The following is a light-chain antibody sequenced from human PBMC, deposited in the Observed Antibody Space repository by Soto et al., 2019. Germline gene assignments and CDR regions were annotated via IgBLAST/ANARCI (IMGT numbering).Light chain of an antibody. CDR1: SSNIGSNT. Sequence: QSVLTQPPSASRSPGQRVTISCSGSSSNIGSNTVNWYQQLPGTAPKLLIYSNNQRPSGVPDRFSGSKSGTSASLAISGLQSEDEADYYCAAWDDSLNGWVFGGGTKVTVL. CDR2: SNN. V-gene: IGLV1-44*01. CDR3: AAWDDSLNGWV. J-gene: IGLJ3*02.